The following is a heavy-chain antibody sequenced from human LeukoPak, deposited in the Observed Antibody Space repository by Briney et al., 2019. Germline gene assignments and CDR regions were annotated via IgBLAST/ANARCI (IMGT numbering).Heavy chain of an antibody. CDR2: ISAYNGNT. CDR3: ARAKGSSFDY. CDR1: GYTFTSFG. Sequence: GASVKLSCKASGYTFTSFGISWLRQSPGQGLEWMGWISAYNGNTNYAQKLQGRVTMTTDTSTSTAYMELRSLRSDDTAVYYCARAKGSSFDYWGQGTLVTVSS. J-gene: IGHJ4*02. D-gene: IGHD6-6*01. V-gene: IGHV1-18*01.